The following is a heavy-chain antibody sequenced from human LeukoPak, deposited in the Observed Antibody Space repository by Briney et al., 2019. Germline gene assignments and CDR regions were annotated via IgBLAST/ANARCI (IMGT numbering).Heavy chain of an antibody. D-gene: IGHD1-14*01. V-gene: IGHV3-33*01. CDR2: IWSDGTNK. CDR1: GFTFSSYG. J-gene: IGHJ1*01. CDR3: ARDLNPYIGYFQH. Sequence: GRSLRLSCAASGFTFSSYGMHWVRQAPGKGLKWVAGIWSDGTNKNYADSVKGRFTVSRDNSKNTLSLQMNTLKAEDTAVYYCARDLNPYIGYFQHWGEGTLVTVSS.